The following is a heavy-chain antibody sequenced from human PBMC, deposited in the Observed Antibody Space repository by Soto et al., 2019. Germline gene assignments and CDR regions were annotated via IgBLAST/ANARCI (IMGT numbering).Heavy chain of an antibody. CDR2: FRGSGDDGTT. D-gene: IGHD3-10*01. J-gene: IGHJ4*02. CDR1: GFTFSSYS. V-gene: IGHV3-23*01. CDR3: AKKVNSGSGSQYFDY. Sequence: PGGSLRLSXAASGFTFSSYSMSWVRQAPGKGLEWVSGFRGSGDDGTTYYADSVKGRFTISRDNSKNMRFLQMNSLRAEDTAIYYCAKKVNSGSGSQYFDYWGQGTLVTVSS.